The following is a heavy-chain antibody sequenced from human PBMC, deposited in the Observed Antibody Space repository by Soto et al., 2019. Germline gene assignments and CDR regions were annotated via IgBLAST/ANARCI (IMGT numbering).Heavy chain of an antibody. CDR1: GYTFNTYD. CDR3: ARSGATGYYSTHYYGMDV. Sequence: QEQLVQSGAEVKKPGASVKISCKASGYTFNTYDINWVRQATGQGLEWMGWMNPESGSTGFAQSFQGRITLTGNNSINTVYMEVSSLTNEDTAVYFCARSGATGYYSTHYYGMDVWGPGTTVTVSS. J-gene: IGHJ6*02. V-gene: IGHV1-8*01. D-gene: IGHD3-9*01. CDR2: MNPESGST.